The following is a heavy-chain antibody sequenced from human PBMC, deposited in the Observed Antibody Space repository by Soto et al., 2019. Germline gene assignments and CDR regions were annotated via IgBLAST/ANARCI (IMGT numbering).Heavy chain of an antibody. D-gene: IGHD2-2*01. Sequence: GEYLRHSCCASGGMLRRYAMLGCRQVLGKEMEWVSAISGSGGSTYYADSVKGRFTISRDNSKNTLYLQMNSLRAEDTAVYYCSNAKDIVVVPEQPKASTLAPQAGESDDWGEET. V-gene: IGHV3-23*01. CDR1: GGMLRRYA. CDR3: SNAKDIVVVPEQPKASTLAPQAGESDD. CDR2: ISGSGGST. J-gene: IGHJ4*02.